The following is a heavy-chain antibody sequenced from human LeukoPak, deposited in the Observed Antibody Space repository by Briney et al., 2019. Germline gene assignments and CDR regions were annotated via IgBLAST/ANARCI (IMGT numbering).Heavy chain of an antibody. CDR3: AREGYYDSSGYFRYFDY. Sequence: GGSLRLSCAASGFIFSTYWMTWVRQAPGKGLEWVATIKYDGDEKYYVDSVTGRFTISRDNAKNSLYLQMNSLRAEDTAVYYCAREGYYDSSGYFRYFDYWGQGTLVTVSS. V-gene: IGHV3-7*01. CDR2: IKYDGDEK. CDR1: GFIFSTYW. J-gene: IGHJ4*02. D-gene: IGHD3-22*01.